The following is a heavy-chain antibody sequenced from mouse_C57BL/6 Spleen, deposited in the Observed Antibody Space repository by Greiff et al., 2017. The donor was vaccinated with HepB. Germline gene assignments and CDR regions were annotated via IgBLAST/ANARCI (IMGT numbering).Heavy chain of an antibody. CDR1: GYTFTSYW. Sequence: QVQLQQPGAELVMPGASVKLSCKASGYTFTSYWMPWVKQRPGQGLEWIGEIDPSDSYTNYNQKFKGKSTLTVDKSSSTAYMQLSSLTSEDSAVYYCARGPNWYAMDYWGQGTSVTVSS. D-gene: IGHD4-1*01. CDR3: ARGPNWYAMDY. V-gene: IGHV1-69*01. J-gene: IGHJ4*01. CDR2: IDPSDSYT.